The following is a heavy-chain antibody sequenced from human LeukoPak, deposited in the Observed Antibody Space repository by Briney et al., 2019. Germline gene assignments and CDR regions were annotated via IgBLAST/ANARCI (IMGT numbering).Heavy chain of an antibody. D-gene: IGHD6-13*01. Sequence: SETLSLTCTVSGGSISSYYWSWIRQPAGTALEWIGRIYTSGTITYNPSLKSRVTMSVDTSKNQFSLKLSSVTAADTAVYYCARLEYTNSWFDYWGQGTLVTVSS. J-gene: IGHJ4*02. CDR2: IYTSGTI. CDR1: GGSISSYY. V-gene: IGHV4-4*07. CDR3: ARLEYTNSWFDY.